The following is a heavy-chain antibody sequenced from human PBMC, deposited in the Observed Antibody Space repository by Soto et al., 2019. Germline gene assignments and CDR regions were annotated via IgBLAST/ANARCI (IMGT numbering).Heavy chain of an antibody. D-gene: IGHD6-13*01. Sequence: PGGSLRLSCAASGFTFSGYAMSWVRQAPGKGLEWVSAISGSGGSTYYTDSVKGRFTISRDNSKNTLYLQMNSLRAEDTAVYYCAKVLWQQGTLFYFDYWGQGTLVTVSS. J-gene: IGHJ4*02. CDR3: AKVLWQQGTLFYFDY. CDR2: ISGSGGST. CDR1: GFTFSGYA. V-gene: IGHV3-23*01.